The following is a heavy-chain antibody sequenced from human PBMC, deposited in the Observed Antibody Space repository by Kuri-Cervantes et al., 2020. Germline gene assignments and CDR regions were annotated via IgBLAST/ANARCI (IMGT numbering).Heavy chain of an antibody. J-gene: IGHJ5*02. V-gene: IGHV4-39*01. CDR2: IYYSGST. Sequence: GSLRLSCTVSGGSISSSSYYWGWIRQPPGKGLEWIGSIYYSGSTYYNPSLKSRVTISVDTSKNQFSLKLSSVTAADTAVYYCARIRSWFDPWGQGTLVTVSS. D-gene: IGHD3-16*01. CDR1: GGSISSSSYY. CDR3: ARIRSWFDP.